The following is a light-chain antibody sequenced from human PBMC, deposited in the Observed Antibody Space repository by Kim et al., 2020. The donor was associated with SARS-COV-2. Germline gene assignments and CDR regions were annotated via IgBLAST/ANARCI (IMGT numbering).Light chain of an antibody. Sequence: QSVLTQPPSVSAAPGQKVTISCSGSSTNIGDKYVSWYHQLPGTAPKLLIYDNNRRPSGIPDRFSGSKSGTSATLGITGLQTGDEGDYYCGTWDTSLSIVVFGGGTKLTVL. CDR3: GTWDTSLSIVV. V-gene: IGLV1-51*01. J-gene: IGLJ2*01. CDR1: STNIGDKY. CDR2: DNN.